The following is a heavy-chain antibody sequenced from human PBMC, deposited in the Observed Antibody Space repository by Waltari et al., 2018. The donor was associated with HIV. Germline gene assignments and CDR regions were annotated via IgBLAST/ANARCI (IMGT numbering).Heavy chain of an antibody. J-gene: IGHJ4*02. D-gene: IGHD3-10*01. CDR2: IYYGGST. CDR3: ARHDPGTYYYFDY. CDR1: GGSSNSYS. V-gene: IGHV4-39*01. Sequence: QLQLQASGPGLVKPSETLSLTCRVSGGSSNSYSWGWIRQPPGKGLEWIGGIYYGGSTFYKSSLKSRLTISVDTSKNQFSLKLSSVTAADTAVYYCARHDPGTYYYFDYWGQGTLVTVSS.